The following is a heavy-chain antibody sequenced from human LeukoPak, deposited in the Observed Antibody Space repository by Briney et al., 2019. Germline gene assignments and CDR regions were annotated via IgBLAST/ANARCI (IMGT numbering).Heavy chain of an antibody. J-gene: IGHJ3*02. CDR1: GYTFSTYG. D-gene: IGHD3-22*01. CDR3: ARGGSYFYDSGTYPSDAFDI. CDR2: INPNSGGT. V-gene: IGHV1-2*06. Sequence: ASVKVSCKASGYTFSTYGISWVRQAPGQGLEWMGRINPNSGGTNYAQKFQGRVTMTRDTSISTAYMELSRLRSDDTAVYYCARGGSYFYDSGTYPSDAFDIWGQGTMVTVSS.